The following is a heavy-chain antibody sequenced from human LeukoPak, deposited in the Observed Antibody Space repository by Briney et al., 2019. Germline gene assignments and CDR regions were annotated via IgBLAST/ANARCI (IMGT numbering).Heavy chain of an antibody. CDR1: GGSITNYY. V-gene: IGHV4-59*01. CDR2: ISYSGST. CDR3: ARYYYDSSGYFDS. J-gene: IGHJ4*02. D-gene: IGHD3-22*01. Sequence: SETLSLTCTASGGSITNYYWSWIRQPPGKGPEWIGYISYSGSTNYTPSLKSRITISVDTSKNQFSLKLRSVTAADTAVYYCARYYYDSSGYFDSWGQGTLVTVSS.